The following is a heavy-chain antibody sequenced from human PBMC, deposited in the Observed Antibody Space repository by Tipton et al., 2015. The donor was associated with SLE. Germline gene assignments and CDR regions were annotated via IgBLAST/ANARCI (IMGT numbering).Heavy chain of an antibody. D-gene: IGHD3-3*01. V-gene: IGHV4-34*01. J-gene: IGHJ3*02. CDR2: INHSGST. Sequence: LRLSCAVYGGSFSGYYWSWIRQPPGKGLEWIGKINHSGSTNYNPSLKSRVTISVDTSKNQFSLKLSSVTAADTAVYYCARGGIRFLEWFHGAFDIWGQGTMVTVSS. CDR3: ARGGIRFLEWFHGAFDI. CDR1: GGSFSGYY.